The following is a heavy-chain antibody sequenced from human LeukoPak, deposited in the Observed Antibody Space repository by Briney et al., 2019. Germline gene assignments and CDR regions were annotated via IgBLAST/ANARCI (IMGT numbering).Heavy chain of an antibody. Sequence: ASVKVSCKASEYTFTDYYIHWVRQAPGQGLQWMGRINPNSGGADYAQNFQGRVTMTRDTSTSAIYMQLIWLRSDDTAVYYCARAAFGNNPTHFYYWGQGTLVTVSS. CDR2: INPNSGGA. CDR1: EYTFTDYY. CDR3: ARAAFGNNPTHFYY. V-gene: IGHV1-2*06. D-gene: IGHD1/OR15-1a*01. J-gene: IGHJ4*02.